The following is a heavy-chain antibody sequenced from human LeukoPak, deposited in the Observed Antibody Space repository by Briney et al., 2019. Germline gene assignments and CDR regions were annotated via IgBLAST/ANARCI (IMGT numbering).Heavy chain of an antibody. CDR1: GFTFSNYE. CDR3: TREQSSSSWYRWFAP. J-gene: IGHJ5*02. D-gene: IGHD6-13*01. Sequence: WGSLRLSCAASGFTFSNYEMNWVRQAPGKGLEWISYISSSGSSIYYADSVKGRFTISRDNAKNSLFLQMNSLRAEDTAVYYCTREQSSSSWYRWFAPWGQGTLVTVSS. V-gene: IGHV3-48*03. CDR2: ISSSGSSI.